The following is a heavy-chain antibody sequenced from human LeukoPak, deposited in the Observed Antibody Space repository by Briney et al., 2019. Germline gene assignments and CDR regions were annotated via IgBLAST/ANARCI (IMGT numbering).Heavy chain of an antibody. CDR2: IYYSGST. CDR3: ARVNVDIVATTLGIFDY. Sequence: SETLSLTCTVSGGSISSHYWSWIRQPPGKGLEWIGYIYYSGSTNYNPSLKSRVTISVDTSKNQFSLKLSSVTAADTAVYYCARVNVDIVATTLGIFDYWGQGPLVTVSS. V-gene: IGHV4-59*11. J-gene: IGHJ4*02. D-gene: IGHD5-12*01. CDR1: GGSISSHY.